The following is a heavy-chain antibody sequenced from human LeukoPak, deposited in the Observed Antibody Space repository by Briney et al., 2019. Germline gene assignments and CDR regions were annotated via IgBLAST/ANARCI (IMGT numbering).Heavy chain of an antibody. CDR2: IYYSGST. J-gene: IGHJ5*02. V-gene: IGHV4-59*13. Sequence: LETLSLTCSVSGGSISRYYWSWIRQPPGKGPEWIGQIYYSGSTDYNPSLKSRLTISVDTSKNQVFLKLRSVTAADAAVYYCARGRELAPNWFDPWGQGTLVIVSS. D-gene: IGHD1-1*01. CDR1: GGSISRYY. CDR3: ARGRELAPNWFDP.